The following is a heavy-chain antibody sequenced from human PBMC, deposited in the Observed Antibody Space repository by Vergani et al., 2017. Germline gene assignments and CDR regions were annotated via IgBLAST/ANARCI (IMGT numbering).Heavy chain of an antibody. D-gene: IGHD4-11*01. CDR3: ARVNTETNGHLYYYYYMDV. CDR1: GGSFTSYH. Sequence: QVQLQESGPGLVKPSETLSLTCVVNGGSFTSYHWTWLRQSPAGGLGWVVDIDHTGRPDYNPSLKIRLTMSVDKSRNQFSLTLNSVTATDTAIYFCARVNTETNGHLYYYYYMDVWGQGTAVTVS. CDR2: IDHTGRP. J-gene: IGHJ6*03. V-gene: IGHV4-34*10.